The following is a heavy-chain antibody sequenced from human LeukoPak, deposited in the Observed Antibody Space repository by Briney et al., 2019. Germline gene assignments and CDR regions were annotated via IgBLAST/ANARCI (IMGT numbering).Heavy chain of an antibody. CDR1: GFTFSDYY. CDR2: IYSGGST. V-gene: IGHV3-66*01. J-gene: IGHJ4*02. CDR3: ARAVELLGFDY. D-gene: IGHD1-26*01. Sequence: GGSLRLSCAASGFTFSDYYMSWIRQAPGKGLEWVSVIYSGGSTYYADSVKGRFTISRDNSKNTLYLQMNSLRAEDTAVYYCARAVELLGFDYWGQGTLVTVSS.